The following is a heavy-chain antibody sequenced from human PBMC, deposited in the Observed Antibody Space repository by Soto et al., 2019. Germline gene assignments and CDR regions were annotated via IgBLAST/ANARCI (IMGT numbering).Heavy chain of an antibody. J-gene: IGHJ6*02. CDR1: GFTFSSYS. D-gene: IGHD2-8*01. Sequence: PGGSLRLSCAASGFTFSSYSMNWVRQAPGKGLEWVSSISSSSSYIYYADSVKGRFTISRDNAKNSLYLQMNSLRAEDTAVYYCARGGDIVLMVYAIGAYYYGMDVWGQGTTVTVSS. CDR2: ISSSSSYI. CDR3: ARGGDIVLMVYAIGAYYYGMDV. V-gene: IGHV3-21*01.